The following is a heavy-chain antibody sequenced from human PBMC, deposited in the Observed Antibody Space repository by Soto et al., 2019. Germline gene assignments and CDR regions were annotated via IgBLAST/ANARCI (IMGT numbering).Heavy chain of an antibody. CDR1: GASISNYY. Sequence: SETLSLTCAVSGASISNYYWRWIRQPPGKGLEWIGFISYGGTTNYNPSLKSRVTISVDTSKNHFSLKLNSVTAADTAVYFCARRYYGSGNYFFDYWGQGTLVTVSS. CDR3: ARRYYGSGNYFFDY. V-gene: IGHV4-59*08. CDR2: ISYGGTT. J-gene: IGHJ4*02. D-gene: IGHD3-10*01.